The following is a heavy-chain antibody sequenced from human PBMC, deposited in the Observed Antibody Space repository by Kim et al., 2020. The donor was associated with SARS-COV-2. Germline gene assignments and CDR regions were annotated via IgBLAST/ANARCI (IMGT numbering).Heavy chain of an antibody. CDR1: GFTFSSYG. J-gene: IGHJ4*02. D-gene: IGHD6-13*01. CDR2: ISYDGSNK. V-gene: IGHV3-30*18. Sequence: GGSLRLSCAASGFTFSSYGMHRVRQAPGKGLEWVAVISYDGSNKYYADSVKGRFTISRDNSKNTLYLQMNSLRAEDTAVYYCAKDGSIAAADYWGQGTLV. CDR3: AKDGSIAAADY.